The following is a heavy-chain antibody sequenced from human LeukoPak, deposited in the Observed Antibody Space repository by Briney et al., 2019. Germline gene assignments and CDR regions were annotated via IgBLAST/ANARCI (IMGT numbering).Heavy chain of an antibody. V-gene: IGHV4-39*01. J-gene: IGHJ4*02. D-gene: IGHD3-10*01. CDR3: ARPSTSGSGTYSFDY. Sequence: SETLSLTCTVSGGSISSRGYYWGWIRQSPGKGLEWFGSIYKSGSTYYNPSLKSRVTISVDTSKNQFSLKLTSVTAADTAVYYCARPSTSGSGTYSFDYWGQGTLVTVSS. CDR2: IYKSGST. CDR1: GGSISSRGYY.